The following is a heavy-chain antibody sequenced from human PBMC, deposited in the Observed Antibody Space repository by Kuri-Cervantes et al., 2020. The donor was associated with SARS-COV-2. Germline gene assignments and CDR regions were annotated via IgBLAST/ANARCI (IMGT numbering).Heavy chain of an antibody. CDR3: ARDLRSQRGRIYCSSTSCYSRVLES. D-gene: IGHD2-2*01. CDR2: ISAYNGNT. V-gene: IGHV1-18*01. Sequence: ATVKVSCKASGYTFTSYGISWVRQAPGQGLEWMGWISAYNGNTNYAQKFQGRVTMTTDTSTSTAYMELRSLRSDDTAVYYCARDLRSQRGRIYCSSTSCYSRVLESWAQGPLVTVSS. J-gene: IGHJ5*02. CDR1: GYTFTSYG.